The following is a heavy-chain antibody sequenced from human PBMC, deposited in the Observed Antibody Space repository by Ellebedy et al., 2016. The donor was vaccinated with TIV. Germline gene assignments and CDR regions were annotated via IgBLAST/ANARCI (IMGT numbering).Heavy chain of an antibody. CDR3: ARLAPVSSQHYYYFYGLDV. D-gene: IGHD2-2*01. V-gene: IGHV1-24*01. Sequence: AASVKVSCKASGYTFTGYYMHWVRQAPGQGLEWMGGFDPEKGERKSAQRFQGRVTFTADKSTNTVYMELGSLGSEDTALYFCARLAPVSSQHYYYFYGLDVWGQGTTVTVSS. CDR2: FDPEKGER. CDR1: GYTFTGYY. J-gene: IGHJ6*01.